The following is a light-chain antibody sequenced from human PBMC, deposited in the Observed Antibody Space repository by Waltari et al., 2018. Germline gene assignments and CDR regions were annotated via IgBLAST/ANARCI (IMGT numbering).Light chain of an antibody. J-gene: IGKJ4*01. CDR2: WAS. CDR1: QSVLYSSNNKNY. V-gene: IGKV4-1*01. CDR3: QQANSFPLT. Sequence: DIVMTQSPDSLAVSLGERATINCKSSQSVLYSSNNKNYLAWYQQKPGQPPKLLIYWASTRESGVPDRFSGSGSGTDFTLTISSLQPEDFATYYCQQANSFPLTFGGGTRV.